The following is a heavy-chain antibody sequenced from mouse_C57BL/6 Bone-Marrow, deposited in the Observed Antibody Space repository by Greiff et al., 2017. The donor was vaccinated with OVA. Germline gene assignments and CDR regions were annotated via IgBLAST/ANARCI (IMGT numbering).Heavy chain of an antibody. V-gene: IGHV1-81*01. CDR2: IYPRSGNT. J-gene: IGHJ4*01. CDR3: ARGDYGSSSDAMDY. Sequence: QVQLQQSGAELARPGASVKLSCKASGYTFTSYGISWVKQSTGQGLEWIGEIYPRSGNTYYNEKFKGKATLTADKSSSTAYMELRSLTSEDSAVYFCARGDYGSSSDAMDYWGQGTSVTVSS. CDR1: GYTFTSYG. D-gene: IGHD1-1*01.